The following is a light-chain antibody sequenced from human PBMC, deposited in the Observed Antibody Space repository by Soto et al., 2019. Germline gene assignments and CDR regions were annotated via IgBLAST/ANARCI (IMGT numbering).Light chain of an antibody. CDR3: QQYNYWPPLT. V-gene: IGKV3-15*01. CDR2: DAS. Sequence: EVVMTQSPATLSVSPGERATLSCRASQTVSSDLAWFQQRPGQAPRLLIYDASTRATGIAARFSGSGSGTEFTLTINSLQSEDFAVYYCQQYNYWPPLTFGGGTKVEIK. J-gene: IGKJ4*01. CDR1: QTVSSD.